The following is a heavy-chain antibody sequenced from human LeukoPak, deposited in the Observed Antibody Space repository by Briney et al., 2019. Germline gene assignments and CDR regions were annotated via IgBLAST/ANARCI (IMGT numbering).Heavy chain of an antibody. D-gene: IGHD3-9*01. V-gene: IGHV1-2*02. CDR2: INPNSGGT. J-gene: IGHJ5*02. CDR1: GYTFTGYY. CDR3: ARDIHYDILTGYALYNWFDL. Sequence: GASVKVSCKASGYTFTGYYMHWVRQAPGRGLEWMGWINPNSGGTNYAQKFQGRVTMTRDTSISTAYMELSRLRSDDTAVYYCARDIHYDILTGYALYNWFDLWGQGTLVTVSS.